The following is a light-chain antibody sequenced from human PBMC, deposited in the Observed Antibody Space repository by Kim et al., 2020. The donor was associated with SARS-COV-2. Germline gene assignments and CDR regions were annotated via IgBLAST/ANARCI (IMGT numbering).Light chain of an antibody. V-gene: IGKV3-20*01. J-gene: IGKJ1*01. CDR3: QYYDTSPSWT. CDR2: DAS. Sequence: AGERATLSCRASHSVSSNYLAWYQQKPGQAPRLLIYDASSRATGIPDRFSGGGSGTDFTLTINRLEPEDFAVYYCQYYDTSPSWTFGQGTKVDIK. CDR1: HSVSSNY.